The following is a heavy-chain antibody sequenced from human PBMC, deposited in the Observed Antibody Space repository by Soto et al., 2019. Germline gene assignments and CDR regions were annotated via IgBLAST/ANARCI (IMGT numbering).Heavy chain of an antibody. CDR1: GGSISSYY. V-gene: IGHV4-59*12. D-gene: IGHD6-13*01. CDR2: IYYSGST. Sequence: SETLSLTCTVSGGSISSYYWSWIRQPPGKGLEWIGYIYYSGSTNYNPSLKSRVTISVDTSKNQFSLQLSSVTPEDTAVYYCARLVGNSWLDYWGQGTLVTVSS. CDR3: ARLVGNSWLDY. J-gene: IGHJ4*02.